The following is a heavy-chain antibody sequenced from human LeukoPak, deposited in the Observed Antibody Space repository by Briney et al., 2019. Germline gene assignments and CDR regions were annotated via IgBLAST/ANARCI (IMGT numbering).Heavy chain of an antibody. CDR1: GGSISSYY. D-gene: IGHD5-18*01. J-gene: IGHJ4*02. V-gene: IGHV4-4*09. CDR3: ARRDSAMVFFDL. Sequence: PSETLSLTCTVSGGSISSYYWSWIRQPPGKGLEWIGYIYTSGRTNYNPSLKSRVTISVDTYKNQCSLKLTSVTAADTAVYYCARRDSAMVFFDLWGQGTLVTVSS. CDR2: IYTSGRT.